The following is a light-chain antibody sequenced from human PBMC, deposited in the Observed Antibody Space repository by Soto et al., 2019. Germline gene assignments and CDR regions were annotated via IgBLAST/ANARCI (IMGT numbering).Light chain of an antibody. CDR2: AAS. CDR1: QSVGRN. V-gene: IGKV3-15*01. J-gene: IGKJ5*01. CDR3: QQYNNWPPIT. Sequence: DIVMTQSPATLSVSPGETATLSCRGSQSVGRNVAWYQQKPGQAPRLVIYAASTRATGIPDRFSGSVSGTEFTLTISSLQSEDFAVYYCQQYNNWPPITFGQGTRLEIK.